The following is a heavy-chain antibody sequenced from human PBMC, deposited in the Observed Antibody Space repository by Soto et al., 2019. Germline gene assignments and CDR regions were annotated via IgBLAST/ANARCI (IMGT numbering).Heavy chain of an antibody. V-gene: IGHV1-8*01. CDR1: GYTFTSYD. CDR2: MNPNSGNT. CDR3: ATHPPYGPLDH. D-gene: IGHD4-17*01. J-gene: IGHJ4*02. Sequence: ASVKVSCKASGYTFTSYDINWVRQATGQGLEWMGWMNPNSGNTGYAQKFQGRVTMTRNTSISTAYMELTSVTAADTAVYYCATHPPYGPLDHRGQGTLVTVPS.